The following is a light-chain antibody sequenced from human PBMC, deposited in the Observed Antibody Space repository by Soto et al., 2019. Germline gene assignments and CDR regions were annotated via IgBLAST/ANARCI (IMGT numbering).Light chain of an antibody. CDR1: QSVRGNY. J-gene: IGKJ3*01. CDR2: GPS. V-gene: IGKV3-20*01. CDR3: HQFGMSPFT. Sequence: EVVLTQSPGTLSLTTGERATLSCRASQSVRGNYFAWYQQRPGQAPRLLVYGPSVRAAGIPDRFRGSGSRTDFNLTINRVEPEDFAVYYCHQFGMSPFTFGPGTTLDIK.